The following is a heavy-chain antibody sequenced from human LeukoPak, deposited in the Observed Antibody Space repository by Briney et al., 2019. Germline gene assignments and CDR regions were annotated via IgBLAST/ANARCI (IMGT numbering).Heavy chain of an antibody. V-gene: IGHV4-30-2*01. CDR1: GGSISSGGYS. CDR2: IYHTGST. CDR3: ARGYYDSSGYYLDY. J-gene: IGHJ4*02. D-gene: IGHD3-22*01. Sequence: PSETLSLTCSVSGGSISSGGYSWSWIRQPPGKGLGWIGYIYHTGSTYYNPSLKSRVTVSVDRSENQFSLKLGSVTAADTAVYYCARGYYDSSGYYLDYWGQGTLVTVSS.